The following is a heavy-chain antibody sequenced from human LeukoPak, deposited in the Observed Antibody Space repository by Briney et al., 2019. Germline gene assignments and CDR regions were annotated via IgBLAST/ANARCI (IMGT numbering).Heavy chain of an antibody. CDR2: IYYSGST. CDR3: ARDSGYSYGFFDY. CDR1: GGSLRSYY. Sequence: PETLSLTCTVSGGSLRSYYWSWIRQSPGKGREWIGYIYYSGSTDYNASLKSRVTISVDTSMHQFSLRLTSVTAADTAVYYCARDSGYSYGFFDYWGQGTLVTVSS. V-gene: IGHV4-59*01. J-gene: IGHJ4*02. D-gene: IGHD5-18*01.